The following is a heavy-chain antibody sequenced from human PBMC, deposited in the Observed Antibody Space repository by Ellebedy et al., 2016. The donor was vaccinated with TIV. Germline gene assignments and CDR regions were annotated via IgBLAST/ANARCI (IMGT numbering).Heavy chain of an antibody. Sequence: ASVKVSCXVSGYTLTEVTIHWVRQAPGKGLEWMGGIDPEDGKTIYAQKFQGRVTMTEDTFTDTAYLELSSLRSEDSAVYYCARDLVGETSYVGYWGQGTLVTVSS. CDR3: ARDLVGETSYVGY. CDR1: GYTLTEVT. CDR2: IDPEDGKT. J-gene: IGHJ4*02. V-gene: IGHV1-24*01. D-gene: IGHD3-16*01.